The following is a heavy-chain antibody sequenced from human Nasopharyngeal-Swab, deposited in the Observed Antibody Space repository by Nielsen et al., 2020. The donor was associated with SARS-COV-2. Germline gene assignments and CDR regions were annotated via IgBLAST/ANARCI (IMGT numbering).Heavy chain of an antibody. V-gene: IGHV4-31*03. CDR3: ARGTSGYVDY. CDR1: GGSISSGGYY. Sequence: LRLSCTVSGGSISSGGYYWSWIRQHPGKGLEWIGYIYYSGSTYYNPSLKSRVTISVDTSKNQFSLKLSSVTAADTAVYYCARGTSGYVDYWGQGTLVTVSS. CDR2: IYYSGST. J-gene: IGHJ4*02. D-gene: IGHD2-8*01.